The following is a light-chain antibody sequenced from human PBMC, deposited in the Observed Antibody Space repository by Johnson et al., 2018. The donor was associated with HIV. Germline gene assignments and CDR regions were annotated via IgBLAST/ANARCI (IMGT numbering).Light chain of an antibody. CDR3: GTWDSSLSAYV. V-gene: IGLV1-51*01. CDR1: SSNIGNNY. CDR2: DNN. J-gene: IGLJ1*01. Sequence: QSVLTQPPSVSAAPGQKVTISCSGSSSNIGNNYVSWYQQLPGTAPKLLIYDNNKRPSGIPDRFSGSKSGTSATLGINGLRTGDEADYYCGTWDSSLSAYVFGTGTKVTVL.